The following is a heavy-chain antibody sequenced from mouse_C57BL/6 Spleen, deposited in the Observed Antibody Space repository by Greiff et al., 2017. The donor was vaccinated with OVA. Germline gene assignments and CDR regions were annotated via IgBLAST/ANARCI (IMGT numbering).Heavy chain of an antibody. J-gene: IGHJ1*03. V-gene: IGHV1-26*01. Sequence: EVQLQQSGPELVKPGASVKISCKASGYTFTDYYMNWVKQSHGKSLEWIGDINPNHGGTSYNQKFKGKATLTVAKSSSTAYMELRSLTSEDSAVYYCARGSNYRYWYFDVWGTGTTVTVSS. CDR3: ARGSNYRYWYFDV. CDR1: GYTFTDYY. D-gene: IGHD2-5*01. CDR2: INPNHGGT.